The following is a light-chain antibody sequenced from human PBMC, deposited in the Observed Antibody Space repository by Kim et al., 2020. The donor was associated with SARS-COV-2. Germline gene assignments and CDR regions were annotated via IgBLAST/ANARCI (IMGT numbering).Light chain of an antibody. V-gene: IGKV1D-16*01. CDR3: QQYVSSPIT. CDR1: QDSNIW. CDR2: AAS. J-gene: IGKJ5*01. Sequence: ASVGERVPITCRASQDSNIWLAWYQQRPGKAPKSLIYAASNLQTGVPGRFSGSGSGTEFTLTIRSLQPEDFATYYCQQYVSSPITFGQGTRLEIK.